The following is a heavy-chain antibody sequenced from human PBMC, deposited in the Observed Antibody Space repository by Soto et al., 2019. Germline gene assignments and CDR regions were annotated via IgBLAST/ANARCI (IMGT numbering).Heavy chain of an antibody. Sequence: QVQLVESGGGVVQPGRSLRLSCAASGFTFSTYAMHWVRQAPGKGLEWVAVIAYDGTNKYYAYSVTGRFTSSRDSSKNSMYRQMNSLRAEDTAVYSCARDWGSYWGQGTQVIVSS. V-gene: IGHV3-30-3*01. J-gene: IGHJ4*02. CDR1: GFTFSTYA. D-gene: IGHD3-16*01. CDR2: IAYDGTNK. CDR3: ARDWGSY.